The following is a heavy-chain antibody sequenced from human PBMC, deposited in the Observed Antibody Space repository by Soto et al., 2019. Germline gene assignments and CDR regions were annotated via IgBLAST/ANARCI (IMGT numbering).Heavy chain of an antibody. V-gene: IGHV3-30*18. J-gene: IGHJ4*02. CDR2: ISYDGSNK. CDR1: GFTFSSYG. Sequence: GGSLRLSCAASGFTFSSYGMHWVRQAPGKGLEWVAVISYDGSNKYYVDSVKGRFTISRDNSKNTLYLQMNSLRAEDTAVYYCANAAIGSGSYFDYWGQGTLVTVSS. D-gene: IGHD3-10*01. CDR3: ANAAIGSGSYFDY.